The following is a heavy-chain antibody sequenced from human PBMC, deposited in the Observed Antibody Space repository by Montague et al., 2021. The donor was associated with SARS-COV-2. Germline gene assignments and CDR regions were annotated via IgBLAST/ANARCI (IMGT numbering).Heavy chain of an antibody. J-gene: IGHJ4*02. CDR3: RGEFWRCSRGACLGNFDY. Sequence: SETRSLTCTVSGGSVSSATGYWSWIRQPPGKGLEWIGYIHYSGTTSYKSSLKSRASLSLDTSKNQSSLSLTSVTAADTAVYHGRGEFWRCSRGACLGNFDYWGQGTLVTVSS. D-gene: IGHD2-2*01. CDR2: IHYSGTT. V-gene: IGHV4-61*01. CDR1: GGSVSSATGY.